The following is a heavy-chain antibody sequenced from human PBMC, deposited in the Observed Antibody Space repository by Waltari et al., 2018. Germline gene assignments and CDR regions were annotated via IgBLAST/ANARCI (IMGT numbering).Heavy chain of an antibody. J-gene: IGHJ3*02. CDR3: ARHWSIEYSSSSGAFDI. D-gene: IGHD6-6*01. CDR2: IYPGDSDT. Sequence: EVQLVQSGAEVKKPGESLKISCKGSGYSFTSYWIGWVRQMPGKGLEWMGFIYPGDSDTRYSPSFQGKVTISADKSISTAYLRGSSLKASDTAMYYCARHWSIEYSSSSGAFDIWGQGTMVTVSS. CDR1: GYSFTSYW. V-gene: IGHV5-51*01.